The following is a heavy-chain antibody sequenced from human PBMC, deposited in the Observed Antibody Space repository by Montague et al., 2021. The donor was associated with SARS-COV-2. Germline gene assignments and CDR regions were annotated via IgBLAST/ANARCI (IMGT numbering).Heavy chain of an antibody. D-gene: IGHD3-3*01. Sequence: SETLSLTCTVSGATISSDYWSWIRQSPGKGLEWIGYMSYSGSATYNPSLESRVAISRDTSKNQFSLCLTSVTAADTAVYYCARSGVGIFDFSYFDSWGQGSLVIVSS. V-gene: IGHV4-59*08. CDR3: ARSGVGIFDFSYFDS. CDR2: MSYSGSA. CDR1: GATISSDY. J-gene: IGHJ4*02.